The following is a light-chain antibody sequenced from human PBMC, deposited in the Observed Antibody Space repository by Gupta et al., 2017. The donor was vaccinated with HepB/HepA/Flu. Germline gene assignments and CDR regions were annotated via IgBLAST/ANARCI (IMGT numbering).Light chain of an antibody. CDR3: QQLNSYLYT. Sequence: DIQSTPSPSFLSASVGDRVTITCRASQGISSYLAWYQQKPGKAPKLLIYAASTLQSGVPSRFSGSGSGTEVTLTISSLQPEDFATYYCQQLNSYLYTFGQGTKMEIK. V-gene: IGKV1-9*01. CDR1: QGISSY. J-gene: IGKJ2*01. CDR2: AAS.